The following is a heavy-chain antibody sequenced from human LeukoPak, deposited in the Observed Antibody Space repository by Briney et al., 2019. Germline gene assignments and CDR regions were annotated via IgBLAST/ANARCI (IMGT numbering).Heavy chain of an antibody. J-gene: IGHJ4*02. V-gene: IGHV3-30*04. CDR3: ARVRGIAAAGTGGYFDY. D-gene: IGHD6-13*01. CDR2: ISYDGSNK. Sequence: GGSLRLSCAASGFTFSSYAMHWVRQAPGKGLEWVAVISYDGSNKYYADSVKGRFTISRDNSKNTLYLQMNSLRAEDTAVYYCARVRGIAAAGTGGYFDYWGQGTLVTVSS. CDR1: GFTFSSYA.